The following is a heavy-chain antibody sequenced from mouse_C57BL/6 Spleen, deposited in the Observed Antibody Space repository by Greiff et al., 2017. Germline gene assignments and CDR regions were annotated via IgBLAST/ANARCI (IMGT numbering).Heavy chain of an antibody. CDR1: GYTFTSYW. CDR3: ARAKDSSGYEAWFAY. Sequence: QVQLQQPGAELVMPGASVKLSCKASGYTFTSYWMHWVKQRPGQGLEWIGEIDPSDSYTNYNQKFKGKSTLTVDKSSSTAYMQLSSLTSEDSAVYYCARAKDSSGYEAWFAYWGQGTLDTVSA. CDR2: IDPSDSYT. V-gene: IGHV1-69*01. J-gene: IGHJ3*01. D-gene: IGHD3-2*02.